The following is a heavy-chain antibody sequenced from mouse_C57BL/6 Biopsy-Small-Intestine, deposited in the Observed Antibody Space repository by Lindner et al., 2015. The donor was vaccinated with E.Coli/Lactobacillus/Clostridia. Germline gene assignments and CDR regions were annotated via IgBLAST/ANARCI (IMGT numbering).Heavy chain of an antibody. J-gene: IGHJ3*01. CDR1: GFNIKDSL. CDR2: IGPEDGET. CDR3: ARELGLAF. Sequence: VQLQESGAELVRPGASVKLSCTASGFNIKDSLMHWVKQRPEQGLEWIGWIGPEDGETKYAPKFQDKATITTATSSNTAYLHLSSLTSEDTALYYCARELGLAFWGQGTLVTVSA. D-gene: IGHD4-1*01. V-gene: IGHV14-1*01.